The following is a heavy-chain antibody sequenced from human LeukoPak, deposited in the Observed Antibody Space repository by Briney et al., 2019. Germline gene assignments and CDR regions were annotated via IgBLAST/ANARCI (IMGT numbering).Heavy chain of an antibody. CDR2: IYYSGST. D-gene: IGHD2-2*01. Sequence: PSETLSLTCSVSGGSISSYYWSWIRQPPGKGLEWIGYIYYSGSTNYNPSLKSRVTISVDTSKNQFSLKLTSVTAADTAVYYCARGPLVPAATLNMIYYYYYMDVWGKGTTVTVSS. CDR3: ARGPLVPAATLNMIYYYYYMDV. V-gene: IGHV4-59*01. J-gene: IGHJ6*03. CDR1: GGSISSYY.